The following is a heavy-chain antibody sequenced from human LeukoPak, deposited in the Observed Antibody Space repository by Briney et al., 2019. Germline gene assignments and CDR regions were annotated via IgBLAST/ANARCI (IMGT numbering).Heavy chain of an antibody. D-gene: IGHD3-22*01. Sequence: SVKVSCKVSGYTLTELSMHWVRQAPGQGLEWMGGIIPIFGTANYAQKFQGRVTITADESTSTAYMELSSLRSEDTAVYCCARDYYDSSGYRRYYYYGMDVWGQGTTVTVSS. CDR3: ARDYYDSSGYRRYYYYGMDV. V-gene: IGHV1-69*13. J-gene: IGHJ6*02. CDR2: IIPIFGTA. CDR1: GYTLTELS.